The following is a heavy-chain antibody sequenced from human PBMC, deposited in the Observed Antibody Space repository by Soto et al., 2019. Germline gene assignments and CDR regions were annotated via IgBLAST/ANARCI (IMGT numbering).Heavy chain of an antibody. CDR2: ISRSGTTM. V-gene: IGHV3-48*01. CDR1: GFIFSRYN. CDR3: ARPDYYDTTGYFED. J-gene: IGHJ4*02. D-gene: IGHD3-22*01. Sequence: EVQLVESGGGLVQPGGSLRLSCAASGFIFSRYNMHWVRQAPGKGLEWLSYISRSGTTMYYADSVRGRFTISIDNAKNSLYLQINTLRVEDTAVYYCARPDYYDTTGYFEDWGQGTLVTVSS.